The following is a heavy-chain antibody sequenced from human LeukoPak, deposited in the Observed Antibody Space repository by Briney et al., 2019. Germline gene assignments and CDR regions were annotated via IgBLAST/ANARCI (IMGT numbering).Heavy chain of an antibody. CDR3: ARDTTMVRGVMGYYYGMDV. CDR1: GFTVSSNY. CDR2: IYSGGST. D-gene: IGHD3-10*01. V-gene: IGHV3-53*01. Sequence: GGSLRLSCAASGFTVSSNYMSWVCQAPGKGLEWVSAIYSGGSTYYTDSVKGRFTISRDNSKNTLYLQMNSLRAEDTAVYYCARDTTMVRGVMGYYYGMDVWGQGTTVTVSS. J-gene: IGHJ6*02.